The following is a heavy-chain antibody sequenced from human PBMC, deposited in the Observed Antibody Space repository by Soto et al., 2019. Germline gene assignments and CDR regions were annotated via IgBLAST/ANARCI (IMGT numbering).Heavy chain of an antibody. CDR1: GGSISSYY. CDR3: ARLSSGWYGGLDY. Sequence: SETLSLTCTVSGGSISSYYWSWIRQPPGKGLEWIGYIYYGGSTNYNPSLKSRVTISVDTSKNQFSLKLSSVTAADTAVYYCARLSSGWYGGLDYWGQGTLVTVSS. V-gene: IGHV4-59*01. CDR2: IYYGGST. J-gene: IGHJ4*02. D-gene: IGHD6-19*01.